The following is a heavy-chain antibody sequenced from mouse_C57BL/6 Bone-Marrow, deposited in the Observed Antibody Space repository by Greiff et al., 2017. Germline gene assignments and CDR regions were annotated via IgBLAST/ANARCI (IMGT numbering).Heavy chain of an antibody. Sequence: VQLQQSGAELARPGASVTMSCKASGYTFTSYTMHWVKQRPGQGLEWIGYINPSSGYTKYNQKFKDKATLTADKSSSTAYMQLSSLTSEDSAVYYCARTELRQYYAMDYWGQGTSVTVSS. V-gene: IGHV1-4*01. CDR2: INPSSGYT. CDR1: GYTFTSYT. CDR3: ARTELRQYYAMDY. D-gene: IGHD2-4*01. J-gene: IGHJ4*01.